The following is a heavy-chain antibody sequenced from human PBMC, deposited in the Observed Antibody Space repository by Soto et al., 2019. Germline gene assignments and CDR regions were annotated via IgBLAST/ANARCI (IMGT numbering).Heavy chain of an antibody. CDR1: GGSISNYY. V-gene: IGHV4-59*12. CDR2: IYYSGTT. Sequence: SETLSLTCTVSGGSISNYYWNWIRQPPGKGLEWIGYIYYSGTTRYNPSLESRVTISVDTSKNQFSLKLSSVTAADTAVYYCARESYGDSTNDYWGQGTLVTVSS. CDR3: ARESYGDSTNDY. J-gene: IGHJ4*02. D-gene: IGHD4-17*01.